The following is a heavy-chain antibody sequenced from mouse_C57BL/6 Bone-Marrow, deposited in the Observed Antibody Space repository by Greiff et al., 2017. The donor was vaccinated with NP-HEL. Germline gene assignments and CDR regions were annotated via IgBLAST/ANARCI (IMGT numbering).Heavy chain of an antibody. CDR2: IYPGDGDT. J-gene: IGHJ3*01. V-gene: IGHV1-82*01. Sequence: QVQLQQSGPELVKPGASVKISCKASGYAFSSSWMNWVKQRPGKGLEWIGRIYPGDGDTNYNGKFKGKATLTADKSSSTAYMQHSSLTSVDSAVYFCARRSSGYAWFAYWGQGTLVTVSA. CDR1: GYAFSSSW. CDR3: ARRSSGYAWFAY. D-gene: IGHD3-2*02.